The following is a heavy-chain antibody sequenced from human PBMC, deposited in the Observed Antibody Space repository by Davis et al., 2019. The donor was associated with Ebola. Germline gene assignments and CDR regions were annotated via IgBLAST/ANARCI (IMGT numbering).Heavy chain of an antibody. CDR1: GYTFTGYY. CDR3: ARLYSSSWRSFGYYGMDV. V-gene: IGHV1-2*02. Sequence: ASVKVSCKASGYTFTGYYMHWVRQAPGQGLEWMGWINPNSGGTNYAQKFQGRVTMTRDTSISTAYMELSRLRSDDTAMYYCARLYSSSWRSFGYYGMDVWGQGTTVTVSS. J-gene: IGHJ6*02. D-gene: IGHD6-13*01. CDR2: INPNSGGT.